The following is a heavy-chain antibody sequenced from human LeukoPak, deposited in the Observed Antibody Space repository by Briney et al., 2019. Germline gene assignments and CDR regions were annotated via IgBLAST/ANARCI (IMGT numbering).Heavy chain of an antibody. CDR2: ISYDGSNK. V-gene: IGHV3-30*18. D-gene: IGHD3-3*01. CDR3: AKDPTKRYYDFWSGYTFDY. Sequence: KPGGSLRLSCAASGFTFSSYGTHWVRQAPGKGLEWVAVISYDGSNKYYADSVKGRFTISRDNSKNTLYLQMNSLRAEDTAVYYCAKDPTKRYYDFWSGYTFDYWGQGTLVTVSS. CDR1: GFTFSSYG. J-gene: IGHJ4*02.